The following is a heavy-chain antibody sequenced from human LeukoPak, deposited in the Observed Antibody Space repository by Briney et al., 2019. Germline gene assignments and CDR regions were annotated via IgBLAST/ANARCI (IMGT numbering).Heavy chain of an antibody. CDR1: GFTFSSYS. D-gene: IGHD6-19*01. J-gene: IGHJ3*02. V-gene: IGHV3-21*01. CDR2: ISSSSSYI. CDR3: AREFWGPIAVAGSRSAFDI. Sequence: GGSLRLSCAASGFTFSSYSMNWVRQAPGKGLEWVSSISSSSSYIYYADSVKGRFTISRDNAKNSLYLQMNSQRAEDTAVYYCAREFWGPIAVAGSRSAFDIWGQGTMVTVSS.